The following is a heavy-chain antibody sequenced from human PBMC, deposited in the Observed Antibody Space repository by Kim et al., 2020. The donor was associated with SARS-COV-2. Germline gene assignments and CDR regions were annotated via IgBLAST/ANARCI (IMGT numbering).Heavy chain of an antibody. D-gene: IGHD5-12*01. Sequence: SVKVSCKASGFTFTNSAVQWVRQARGQRLEWIGWIVVGSGNTNYAQKFQERVTITRDMSTSTAYMELSSLRSEDTAVYYCAADFSRVAGYNYDWHFDLWGRGTLVTVSS. V-gene: IGHV1-58*01. CDR1: GFTFTNSA. CDR2: IVVGSGNT. CDR3: AADFSRVAGYNYDWHFDL. J-gene: IGHJ2*01.